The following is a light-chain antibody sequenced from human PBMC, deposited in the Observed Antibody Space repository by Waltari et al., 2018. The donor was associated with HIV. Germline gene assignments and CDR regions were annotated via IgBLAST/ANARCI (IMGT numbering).Light chain of an antibody. J-gene: IGKJ1*01. CDR2: GAS. V-gene: IGKV3-15*01. CDR3: QQYNNWPLTWT. Sequence: EIVMTQSPVTLSVSPGERATLSCRASQSVSSNLAWYQQKPGQAPRLLIYGASTRATGIPDRFSGSGSGTEFTLTISSLQSEDFAVYYCQQYNNWPLTWTFGQGTKVEIK. CDR1: QSVSSN.